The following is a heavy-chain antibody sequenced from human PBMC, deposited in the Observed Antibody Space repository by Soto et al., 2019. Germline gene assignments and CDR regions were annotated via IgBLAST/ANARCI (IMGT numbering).Heavy chain of an antibody. CDR2: IIPILDVA. Sequence: QVQLVQSGAEVKRPGSSVKVSCQTSGGTFRTYTINWVRQAPGQGLEWMGRIIPILDVANYAQKFQGRVTITADKSTSTAHMXXXXLXSXXXXXYYXXXXXXEXXGVAGPKDIWFDPWGQGTLVTVSS. J-gene: IGHJ5*02. CDR1: GGTFRTYT. CDR3: XXXXXEXXGVAGPKDIWFDP. D-gene: IGHD6-19*01. V-gene: IGHV1-69*02.